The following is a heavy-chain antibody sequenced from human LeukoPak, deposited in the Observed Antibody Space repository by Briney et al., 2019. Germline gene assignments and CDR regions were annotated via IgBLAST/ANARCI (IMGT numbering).Heavy chain of an antibody. CDR1: GGSISSYY. CDR3: ARGPRGSGSHLDY. Sequence: SETLSLTCTVSGGSISSYYWSWIRQPPGKGLEWIGYIYYSGSTNYNPSLKSRVTISVDTSKNQFSLKLSSVTAADTAVYYCARGPRGSGSHLDYWGQGTLVTVSS. V-gene: IGHV4-59*01. CDR2: IYYSGST. J-gene: IGHJ4*02. D-gene: IGHD3-10*01.